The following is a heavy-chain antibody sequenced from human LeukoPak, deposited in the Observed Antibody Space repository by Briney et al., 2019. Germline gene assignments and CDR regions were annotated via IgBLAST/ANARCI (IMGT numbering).Heavy chain of an antibody. Sequence: SVKVSCKASGGTFSSYAIGWVRQAPGQGLEWMGRIIPILGIANYAQKFQGRVTITADKSTSTAYMELSSLRSEDTAVYYCATEGGYSGYGPEELIWWGQGTLVTVSS. CDR1: GGTFSSYA. J-gene: IGHJ4*02. CDR2: IIPILGIA. V-gene: IGHV1-69*04. CDR3: ATEGGYSGYGPEELIW. D-gene: IGHD5-12*01.